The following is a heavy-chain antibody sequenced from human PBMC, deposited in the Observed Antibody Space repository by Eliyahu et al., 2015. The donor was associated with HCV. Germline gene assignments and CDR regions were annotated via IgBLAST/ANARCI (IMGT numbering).Heavy chain of an antibody. CDR3: ARDGCSGTTCYDY. J-gene: IGHJ4*02. V-gene: IGHV4-59*01. D-gene: IGHD2-2*01. CDR1: GGSISSYY. CDR2: IYSSGST. Sequence: QVQLQESGPGLVKPSETLSLTCTVPGGSISSYYWSWIRQPPGKGLEWIGYIYSSGSTNYNPSLKSRVTISVDTSKNQFSLRLSSVTAADTAVYYCARDGCSGTTCYDYWGQGTLVTVSS.